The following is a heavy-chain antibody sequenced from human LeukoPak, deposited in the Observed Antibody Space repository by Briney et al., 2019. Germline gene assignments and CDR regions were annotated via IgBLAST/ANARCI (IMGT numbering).Heavy chain of an antibody. CDR3: SQDVAGSLVH. CDR1: GFTFDDYD. D-gene: IGHD3-10*01. J-gene: IGHJ4*02. CDR2: ISWYSGSI. V-gene: IGHV3-9*01. Sequence: GGSLRLSCAASGFTFDDYDMHWVRQAPGKGLEWVSGISWYSGSIGYADSVKRLFPIYRDNAKNSLYLQRNSLRAEGTALYYCSQDVAGSLVHWAQGTRVTVSS.